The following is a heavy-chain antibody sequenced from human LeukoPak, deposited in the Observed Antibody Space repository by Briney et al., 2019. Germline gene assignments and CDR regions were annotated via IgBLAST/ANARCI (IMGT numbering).Heavy chain of an antibody. CDR3: ARASCSGGTCPRGWYFDY. CDR2: IYYSGST. V-gene: IGHV4-59*01. CDR1: GDSISSYY. D-gene: IGHD2-15*01. J-gene: IGHJ4*02. Sequence: SETLSLTCTVSGDSISSYYWSWIRQPPGKGLEWIGYIYYSGSTNYNPSLKSRVTISIDTSEKQFSLRLSSVTAADTDVFYCARASCSGGTCPRGWYFDYWGQGTLVTVSS.